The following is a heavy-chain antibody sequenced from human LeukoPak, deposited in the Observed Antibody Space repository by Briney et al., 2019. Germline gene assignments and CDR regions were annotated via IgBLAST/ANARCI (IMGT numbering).Heavy chain of an antibody. Sequence: SETLSLTCTVSGGSLSNYYWSWIRQPAGKGLEWIGRVYTSGSTNYNPSLKSRVTMSVDTSKNQFPLKLNSVTAAETAVYYCGRTGIGSSYYYGMDVWGQGTTVTVSS. V-gene: IGHV4-4*07. J-gene: IGHJ6*02. CDR1: GGSLSNYY. CDR2: VYTSGST. D-gene: IGHD6-6*01. CDR3: GRTGIGSSYYYGMDV.